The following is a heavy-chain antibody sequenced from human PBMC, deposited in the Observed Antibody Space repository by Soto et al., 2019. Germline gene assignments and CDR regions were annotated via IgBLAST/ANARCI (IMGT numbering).Heavy chain of an antibody. CDR1: GFAIRDYY. V-gene: IGHV3-20*04. CDR3: ARAPGFYGDFFDY. Sequence: GGSLRLSCAVSGFAIRDYYMSWVRQAPGKGLEWVSGINRDGGSTGYADSVKGRFAISRDNAKNSLYLQMNSLRAEDTALYYCARAPGFYGDFFDYWGQGSLVTVSS. J-gene: IGHJ4*02. D-gene: IGHD4-17*01. CDR2: INRDGGST.